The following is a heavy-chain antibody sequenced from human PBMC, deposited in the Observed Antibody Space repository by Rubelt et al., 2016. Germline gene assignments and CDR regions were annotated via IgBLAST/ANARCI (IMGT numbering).Heavy chain of an antibody. Sequence: GASVKISCKASGYSFTTYYMHWVRQAPGQGLEWMVMIDPSGGATNYAQKFQGRITMTRDTSTSTVYLDLSSLRSEDTAVYYCAKFIHRSSSYGMDVWGQGTTVTVSS. CDR3: AKFIHRSSSYGMDV. CDR2: IDPSGGAT. J-gene: IGHJ6*02. CDR1: GYSFTTYY. D-gene: IGHD2-15*01. V-gene: IGHV1-46*01.